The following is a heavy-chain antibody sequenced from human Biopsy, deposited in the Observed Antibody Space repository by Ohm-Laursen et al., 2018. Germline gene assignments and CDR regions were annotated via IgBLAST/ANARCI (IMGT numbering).Heavy chain of an antibody. CDR3: ARDYDTSGYYYVS. Sequence: PSETLSLTCPVSGGSISNNNYYWGWIRQPPGKGLEWIGSIFYRGSTHYKPSLKGRVNISVDTSKNQFSLKLNSVTAADTAVYYCARDYDTSGYYYVSWGQGTLVTVSS. CDR2: IFYRGST. CDR1: GGSISNNNYY. J-gene: IGHJ5*02. V-gene: IGHV4-39*01. D-gene: IGHD3-22*01.